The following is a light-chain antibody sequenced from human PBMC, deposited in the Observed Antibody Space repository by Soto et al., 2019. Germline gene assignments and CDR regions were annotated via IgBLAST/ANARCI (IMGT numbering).Light chain of an antibody. J-gene: IGKJ5*01. CDR2: DVS. V-gene: IGKV3-15*01. CDR1: QSARSS. CDR3: QQYNNWPLT. Sequence: IVLTQSPATLSESPGERATLSCRASQSARSSLGWYQQTPGQPPSLLIYDVSIRATGIPARFNGSGSGTEFTLTISSLQYEYFAYYYCQQYNNWPLTFGQGTRLEIK.